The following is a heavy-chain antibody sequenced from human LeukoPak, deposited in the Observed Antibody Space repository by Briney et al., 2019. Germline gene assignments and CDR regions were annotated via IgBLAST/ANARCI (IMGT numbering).Heavy chain of an antibody. CDR2: IVVGSGNT. CDR3: AADGKSGSYPFDY. J-gene: IGHJ4*02. Sequence: ASVKVSCKASGFTFTSSAVQWVRQARGQRLEWIGWIVVGSGNTNYAQKFQERVTITRDMSTSTAYMELSSLRSEDTAVYYCAADGKSGSYPFDYWGQGTLVTVSS. V-gene: IGHV1-58*01. D-gene: IGHD1-26*01. CDR1: GFTFTSSA.